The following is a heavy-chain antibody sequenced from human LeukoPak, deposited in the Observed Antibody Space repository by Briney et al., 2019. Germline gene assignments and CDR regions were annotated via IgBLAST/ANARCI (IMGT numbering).Heavy chain of an antibody. CDR2: IYTGGST. Sequence: SETLSLTCTVSGGSISSYYWSWIRQPAGKGLEWIGRIYTGGSTNYNPSLKSRVTISVDTSKNQFSLKLSSVTAADTAVYYCARGASRGVDSSHFDYWGQGTLVTVSS. D-gene: IGHD6-6*01. V-gene: IGHV4-4*07. CDR3: ARGASRGVDSSHFDY. J-gene: IGHJ4*02. CDR1: GGSISSYY.